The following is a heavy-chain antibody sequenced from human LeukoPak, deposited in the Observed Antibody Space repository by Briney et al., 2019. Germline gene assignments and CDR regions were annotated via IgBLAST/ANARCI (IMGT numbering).Heavy chain of an antibody. CDR3: AKDKGSSSELDY. D-gene: IGHD6-6*01. CDR1: GFTFSSYG. CDR2: IWYGGSNK. V-gene: IGHV3-30*02. Sequence: GGSLRLSCAASGFTFSSYGMHWVRQAPGKGLEWVAVIWYGGSNKYYADSVKGRFTISRDNSKNTLYLQMNSLRAEDTAVYYCAKDKGSSSELDYWGQGTLVTVSS. J-gene: IGHJ4*02.